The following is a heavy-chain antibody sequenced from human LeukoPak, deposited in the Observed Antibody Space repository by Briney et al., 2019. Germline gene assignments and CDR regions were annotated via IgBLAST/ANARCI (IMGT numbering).Heavy chain of an antibody. CDR2: IKQDGGEK. CDR3: AGRGDGNLYYFDH. Sequence: GGSLRLSCAASGFPFSSYWMSWVRQAPGKRLEWVANIKQDGGEKYYVDSVKGRFTISRDNAKNSLYLQMNSLRPEDTAVYYCAGRGDGNLYYFDHWGQGTLVTASS. V-gene: IGHV3-7*04. J-gene: IGHJ4*02. CDR1: GFPFSSYW. D-gene: IGHD5-24*01.